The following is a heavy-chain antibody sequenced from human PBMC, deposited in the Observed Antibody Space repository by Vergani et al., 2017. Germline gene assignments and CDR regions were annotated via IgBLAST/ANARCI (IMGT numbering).Heavy chain of an antibody. CDR1: GFTFSSYG. CDR3: VKVMGNCSSTSCQTA. J-gene: IGHJ5*02. Sequence: QVQLVESGGGVVQPGRSLRLSCAASGFTFSSYGMHWVRQAPGKGLEWVAVISYDGSNKYYADSVKSRFTISRDNSKNTLYLQMNSLRAEDKAVYYCVKVMGNCSSTSCQTAWGQGTLVTVSS. CDR2: ISYDGSNK. D-gene: IGHD2-2*01. V-gene: IGHV3-30*18.